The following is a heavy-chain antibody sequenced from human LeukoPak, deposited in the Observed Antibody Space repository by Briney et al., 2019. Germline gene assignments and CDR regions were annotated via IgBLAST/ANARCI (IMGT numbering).Heavy chain of an antibody. V-gene: IGHV4-34*01. D-gene: IGHD3-9*01. CDR3: ARDRGQPGYIPGPFRRSGYIPAGFDY. Sequence: PSETLSLTCAVYGGSFSGYYWSWIRQPPGKGLEWIGEINHSGSTNYNPSLKSRVTISVDTSKNQFSLKLSSVTAADTAVYYCARDRGQPGYIPGPFRRSGYIPAGFDYWGQGTLVTVSS. CDR2: INHSGST. CDR1: GGSFSGYY. J-gene: IGHJ4*02.